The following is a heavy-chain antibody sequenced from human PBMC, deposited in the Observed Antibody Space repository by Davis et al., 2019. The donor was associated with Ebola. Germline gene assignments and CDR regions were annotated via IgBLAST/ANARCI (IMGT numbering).Heavy chain of an antibody. J-gene: IGHJ5*02. D-gene: IGHD3-22*01. V-gene: IGHV1-18*01. Sequence: AASVKVSCKASGYTFTSYGISWVRQAPGQGLEWMGWISAYNGNTNHAQKLQGRVTMTTDTSTSTAYMELRSLRSDDTAVYYCARSITMIVGGWFDPWGQGTLVTVSS. CDR2: ISAYNGNT. CDR3: ARSITMIVGGWFDP. CDR1: GYTFTSYG.